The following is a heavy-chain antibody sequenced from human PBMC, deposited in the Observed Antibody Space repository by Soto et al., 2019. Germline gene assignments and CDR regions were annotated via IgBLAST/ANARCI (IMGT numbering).Heavy chain of an antibody. J-gene: IGHJ4*02. Sequence: PSETLSLTCTVSGGSISSGGYYWSWIRQHPGKGLEWIGYIYYRGSTYYNPSLKSRVTIPVDTSKNQFSLKLSSVTAADTAVYYCSRALPPVITFDYWGQGTLVTVSS. CDR1: GGSISSGGYY. CDR2: IYYRGST. V-gene: IGHV4-31*03. CDR3: SRALPPVITFDY. D-gene: IGHD3-22*01.